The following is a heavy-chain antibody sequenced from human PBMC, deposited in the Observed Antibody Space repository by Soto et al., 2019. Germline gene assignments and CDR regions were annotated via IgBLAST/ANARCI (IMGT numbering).Heavy chain of an antibody. J-gene: IGHJ3*02. CDR1: GGSISSYY. CDR3: ARVTIFGVVLSRALDVFDM. Sequence: SETLSLTSTVSGGSISSYYWSWIRQPPGKGLEWIGYIYYSGITNYNPSLKSRVTISVDTSKNQFSLKLSSVTAADTVVYYCARVTIFGVVLSRALDVFDMWGQATMV. D-gene: IGHD3-3*01. V-gene: IGHV4-59*01. CDR2: IYYSGIT.